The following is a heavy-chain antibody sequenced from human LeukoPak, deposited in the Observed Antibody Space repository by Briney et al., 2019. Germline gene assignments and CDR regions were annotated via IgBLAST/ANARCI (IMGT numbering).Heavy chain of an antibody. CDR3: ARDGNFGGNSGYDY. CDR2: IWYDGSNK. D-gene: IGHD4-23*01. Sequence: HGRSLRLSCAASGFTFSSYGMHWVRQAPGKGLEWVAVIWYDGSNKYYADSVKGRFTISRDNSKNTLYLQMNSLRAEDTAVYYCARDGNFGGNSGYDYWGQGTLVTVSS. J-gene: IGHJ4*02. V-gene: IGHV3-33*01. CDR1: GFTFSSYG.